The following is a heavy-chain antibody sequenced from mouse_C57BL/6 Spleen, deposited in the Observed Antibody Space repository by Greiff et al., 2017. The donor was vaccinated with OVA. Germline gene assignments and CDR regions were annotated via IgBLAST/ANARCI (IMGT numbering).Heavy chain of an antibody. CDR3: ARKERYGSSYNYAMDY. J-gene: IGHJ4*01. Sequence: VKLMESGPGLVQPSQRLSITCTVSGFSLTSYGVHWVRQSPGKGLEWLGVIWSGGSTDYNAAFISRLSISKDNSKSQVFFKMNSLQADDTAIYYCARKERYGSSYNYAMDYWGQGTSVTVSS. V-gene: IGHV2-2*01. D-gene: IGHD1-1*01. CDR2: IWSGGST. CDR1: GFSLTSYG.